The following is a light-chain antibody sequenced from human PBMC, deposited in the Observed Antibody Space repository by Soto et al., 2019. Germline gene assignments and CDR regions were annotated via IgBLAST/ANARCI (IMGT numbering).Light chain of an antibody. V-gene: IGKV1-39*01. J-gene: IGKJ1*01. CDR1: QNLGKW. Sequence: IQMTQSPSIVSASVGDRVAITCRASQNLGKWLAWYQLKAGKVPNLLIYGASKLHGGVSSRFSGSGFGTDFTLTITNLQPEDFATYFCQQGFSTPWTFGQGTTVEIK. CDR2: GAS. CDR3: QQGFSTPWT.